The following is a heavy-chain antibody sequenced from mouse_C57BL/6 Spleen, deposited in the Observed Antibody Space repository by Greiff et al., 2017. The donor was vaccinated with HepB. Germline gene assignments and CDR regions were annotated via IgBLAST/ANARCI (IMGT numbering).Heavy chain of an antibody. CDR1: GFTFSSYA. V-gene: IGHV5-4*03. D-gene: IGHD2-5*01. CDR2: ISDGGSYT. J-gene: IGHJ2*01. CDR3: ARAAYYSNYDY. Sequence: DVMLVESGGGLVKPGGSLKLSCAASGFTFSSYAMSWVRQTPEKRLEWVATISDGGSYTYYPDNVKGRFTISRDNAKNNLYLQMSHLKSEDTAMYYCARAAYYSNYDYWGQGTTLTVSS.